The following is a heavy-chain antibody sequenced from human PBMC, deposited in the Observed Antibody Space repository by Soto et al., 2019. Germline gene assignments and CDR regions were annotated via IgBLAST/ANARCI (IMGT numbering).Heavy chain of an antibody. J-gene: IGHJ5*01. V-gene: IGHV3-30*03. D-gene: IGHD3-22*01. Sequence: QVQLVESGGGVVQPGRSLRLTCAASGFTFSSNGMHWVRQPPGKGLEWVALIAYDGSKTYYGDSVRGRFTISRDNSENTLFLQMNNLRAEDTAVYYCARWVGGSMFDNSGKYDSWGQGTLVTVSS. CDR3: ARWVGGSMFDNSGKYDS. CDR2: IAYDGSKT. CDR1: GFTFSSNG.